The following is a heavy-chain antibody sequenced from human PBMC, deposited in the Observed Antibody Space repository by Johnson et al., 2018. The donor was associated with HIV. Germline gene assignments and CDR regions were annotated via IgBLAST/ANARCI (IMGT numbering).Heavy chain of an antibody. Sequence: QVQLVESGGGVVQPGRSLRLSCAASGFTFSSYAMHWVRQAPGKGLEWVAFIRYDGSNKYYADSVKGRFTISRDNSKNTLYLQMNSLKTEDSAVYYCTTGRPSSAAFDIWGQGTMVTVSS. CDR1: GFTFSSYA. J-gene: IGHJ3*02. V-gene: IGHV3-33*08. CDR3: TTGRPSSAAFDI. CDR2: IRYDGSNK.